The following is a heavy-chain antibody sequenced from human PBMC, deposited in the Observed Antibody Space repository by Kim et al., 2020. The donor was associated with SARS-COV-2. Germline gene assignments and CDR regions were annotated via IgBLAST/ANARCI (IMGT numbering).Heavy chain of an antibody. V-gene: IGHV1-3*01. CDR3: ARDPYSGSY. CDR2: ITAGDGNT. CDR1: GYTFTSYA. D-gene: IGHD1-26*01. Sequence: ASVKVSCKASGYTFTSYAIHWVRQAPGQRLEWMGWITAGDGNTKYSQKFQGRVTITRDTSAGTAYMELSSLRSEDTAVYYCARDPYSGSYWGQGTLVTVSS. J-gene: IGHJ4*02.